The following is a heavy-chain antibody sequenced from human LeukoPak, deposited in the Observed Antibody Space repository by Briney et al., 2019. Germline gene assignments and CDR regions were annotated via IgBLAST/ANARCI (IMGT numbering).Heavy chain of an antibody. CDR2: IYCRGST. CDR3: AILGTGSS. Sequence: SETLSLTCTVSGGSISSSTYYWGWIRQPPGRGLEWIGTIYCRGSTYYNPSLKSRVTISVDTSNNQFSLRLSSVTAADTAVYYCAILGTGSSWGQGTLVTASS. V-gene: IGHV4-39*01. CDR1: GGSISSSTYY. D-gene: IGHD3-10*01. J-gene: IGHJ5*02.